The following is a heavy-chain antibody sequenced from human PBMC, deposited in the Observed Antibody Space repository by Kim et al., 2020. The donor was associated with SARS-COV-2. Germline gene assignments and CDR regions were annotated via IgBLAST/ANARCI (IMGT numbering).Heavy chain of an antibody. CDR1: GGSISSSSYY. V-gene: IGHV4-39*01. CDR2: VYYSGNT. D-gene: IGHD3-10*01. Sequence: SETLSLTCTVSGGSISSSSYYWGWIRHPPGKGLEWIGSVYYSGNTYCNPSLKSRVTISVDTSKNQFSLRLSSVTAADTAVYYCARGILLFGEFPPKYGMDVWGLGTTVTVSS. J-gene: IGHJ6*02. CDR3: ARGILLFGEFPPKYGMDV.